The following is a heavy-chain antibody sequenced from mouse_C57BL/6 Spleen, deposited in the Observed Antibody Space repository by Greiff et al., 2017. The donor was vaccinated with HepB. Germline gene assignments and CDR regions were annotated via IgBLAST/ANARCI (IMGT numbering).Heavy chain of an antibody. CDR1: GFTFSDFY. J-gene: IGHJ2*01. D-gene: IGHD2-5*01. CDR2: SRNKANDYTT. CDR3: ARSNYGRFDY. Sequence: EVKLVESGGGLVQSGRSLRLSCATSGFTFSDFYMEWVRQAPGKGLEWIAASRNKANDYTTEYSASVKGRFIVSRDTSQSILYLQMNALRAEDTAIYYCARSNYGRFDYWGQGTTLTVSS. V-gene: IGHV7-1*01.